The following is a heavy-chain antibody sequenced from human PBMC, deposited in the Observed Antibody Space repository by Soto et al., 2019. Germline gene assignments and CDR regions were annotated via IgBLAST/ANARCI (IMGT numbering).Heavy chain of an antibody. J-gene: IGHJ4*02. D-gene: IGHD5-12*01. V-gene: IGHV3-23*01. CDR2: ISGSGGST. Sequence: LGGSLRLSCAASGFTFSSYAMSWVRQAPGKGLEWVSAISGSGGSTYYADSVKGRFTISRDNSKNTLYLQMNSLRAEDTAVYYCAKDLKWLRSSYFDYWGQGTLVTVSS. CDR1: GFTFSSYA. CDR3: AKDLKWLRSSYFDY.